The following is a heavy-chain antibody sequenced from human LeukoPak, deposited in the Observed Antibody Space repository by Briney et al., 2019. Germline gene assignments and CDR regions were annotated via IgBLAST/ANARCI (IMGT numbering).Heavy chain of an antibody. CDR2: INTNTGNP. J-gene: IGHJ4*02. Sequence: GASVKVSCKASGYTFTSYAMNWVRQAPGQGLEWMGWINTNTGNPTYAQGFTGRFVFSLDTSVSTAYLQISSLKAEDTAVYYCARAGTWIQLCLLGPYFDYSGQATLVTLSS. V-gene: IGHV7-4-1*02. CDR1: GYTFTSYA. D-gene: IGHD5-18*01. CDR3: ARAGTWIQLCLLGPYFDY.